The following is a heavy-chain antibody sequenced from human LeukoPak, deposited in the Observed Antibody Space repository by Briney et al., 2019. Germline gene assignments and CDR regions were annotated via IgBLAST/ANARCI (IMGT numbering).Heavy chain of an antibody. CDR3: APRDYSIDY. D-gene: IGHD4-11*01. Sequence: GGSLRLSCAASGFTFSSYAMSWVRQAPGKGLEWVSAISGSGGSTYSADSVKGRFTISRDNSKNTLYLQMNSVRAEDTAVYYSAPRDYSIDYWGRGTLVTVSS. V-gene: IGHV3-23*01. CDR1: GFTFSSYA. CDR2: ISGSGGST. J-gene: IGHJ4*02.